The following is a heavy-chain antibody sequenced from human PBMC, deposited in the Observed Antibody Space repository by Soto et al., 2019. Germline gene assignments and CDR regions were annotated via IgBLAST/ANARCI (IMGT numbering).Heavy chain of an antibody. CDR1: EYRFNTYW. CDR3: VNRFRDVSIPGPWFDP. CDR2: IGPADSDT. J-gene: IGHJ5*02. D-gene: IGHD3-3*01. V-gene: IGHV5-51*01. Sequence: LGDSLQISCMSSEYRFNTYWIAWVRQMPGKGLEWMGIIGPADSDTQYSPSFKGQVTISADKAFNTVYLQWGRLKASDSAMYYCVNRFRDVSIPGPWFDPWGQGTRVTVSS.